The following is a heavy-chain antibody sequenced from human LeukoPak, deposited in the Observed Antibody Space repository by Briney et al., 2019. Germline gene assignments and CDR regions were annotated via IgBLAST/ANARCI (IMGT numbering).Heavy chain of an antibody. CDR1: NASINSYY. D-gene: IGHD3-9*01. J-gene: IGHJ6*03. Sequence: PSQTLSLTCTVSNASINSYYWSWIRQPPGKGLEWIGYTYYRGSTNYNPFLKSRVTISLDTSKNQVSLRLTPVTAADTAVYYCARVGYDILTGYKRNDYFLDVWGKGTTVTVSS. V-gene: IGHV4-59*01. CDR3: ARVGYDILTGYKRNDYFLDV. CDR2: TYYRGST.